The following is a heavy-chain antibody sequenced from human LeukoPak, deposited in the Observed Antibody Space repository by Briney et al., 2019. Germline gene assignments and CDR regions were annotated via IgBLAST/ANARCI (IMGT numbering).Heavy chain of an antibody. CDR1: GFTFSSYG. CDR3: AKEDYDFWSGYPYY. CDR2: IRYDGSNK. Sequence: TGGSLRLSCAASGFTFSSYGMHWVRQAPGKGLEWVAFIRYDGSNKYYADSVKGRFTISRDNSKNTLYLQMNSLRAEDTAVYYCAKEDYDFWSGYPYYWGQGTLVTVSS. D-gene: IGHD3-3*01. V-gene: IGHV3-30*02. J-gene: IGHJ4*02.